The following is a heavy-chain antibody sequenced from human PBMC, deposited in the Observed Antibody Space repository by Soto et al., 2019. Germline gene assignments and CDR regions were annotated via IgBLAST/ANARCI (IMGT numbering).Heavy chain of an antibody. CDR3: ARALDFWSAYFED. CDR2: ISYDEIHK. Sequence: GGSLRLSCAASGFTFRSYAMHWVRQAPGKGLEWVAIISYDEIHKYYADSVKGRFTISRDNSKNTLYLQMNSLRTEDTAVYYCARALDFWSAYFEDWGQGSLVTVSS. D-gene: IGHD3-3*01. CDR1: GFTFRSYA. J-gene: IGHJ4*02. V-gene: IGHV3-30-3*01.